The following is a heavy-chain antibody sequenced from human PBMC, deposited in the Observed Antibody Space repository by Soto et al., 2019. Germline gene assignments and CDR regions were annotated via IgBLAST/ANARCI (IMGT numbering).Heavy chain of an antibody. CDR2: IFSNDEK. J-gene: IGHJ6*02. Sequence: ESGPTLVNPTETLTLTCTVSGFSLSNARMGVSWIRQPPGKALEWLAHIFSNDEKSYSTSLKSRLTISKDTSKSQVVLTMTNMDPVDTATYYCARILEKAAGPSYYYYGMDVWGQGTTVTVSS. V-gene: IGHV2-26*01. D-gene: IGHD6-13*01. CDR1: GFSLSNARMG. CDR3: ARILEKAAGPSYYYYGMDV.